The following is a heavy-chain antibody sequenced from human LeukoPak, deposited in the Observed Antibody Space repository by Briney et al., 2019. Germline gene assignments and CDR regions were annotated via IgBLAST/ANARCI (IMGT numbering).Heavy chain of an antibody. CDR2: INPNSGGT. CDR3: ARGDDSSSYNWFDP. D-gene: IGHD6-13*01. V-gene: IGHV1-2*02. CDR1: GYTFTGYY. J-gene: IGHJ5*02. Sequence: ASVKVSCKASGYTFTGYYMHWVRQAPGQGLEWMGWINPNSGGTNYAQKFQGRVTMTRDTSISTAYMELSRLRSDDMAVYYCARGDDSSSYNWFDPWGQGTLVTVSS.